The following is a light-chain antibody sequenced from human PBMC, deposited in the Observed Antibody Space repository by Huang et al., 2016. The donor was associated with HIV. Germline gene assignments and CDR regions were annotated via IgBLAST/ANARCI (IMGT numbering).Light chain of an antibody. CDR1: QRVFSQ. CDR3: QQRSDWPRT. J-gene: IGKJ1*01. Sequence: EIVLTQSPVTVSVSPGERATLSCRASQRVFSQFAWYQQQPGQAPRLLIYDASSRAPGIPAMFSGSGSGTDYTLTITSLGPDDFAVYYCQQRSDWPRTFGQGTKVDIK. V-gene: IGKV3-11*01. CDR2: DAS.